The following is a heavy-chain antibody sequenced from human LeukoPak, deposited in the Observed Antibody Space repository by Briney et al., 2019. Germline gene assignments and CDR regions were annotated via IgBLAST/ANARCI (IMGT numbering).Heavy chain of an antibody. CDR2: INPNSGDT. V-gene: IGHV1-2*02. J-gene: IGHJ4*02. CDR3: ARDGYYGSGRNDY. D-gene: IGHD3-10*01. CDR1: GYTFTGYY. Sequence: ASVKVSCKASGYTFTGYYMHWVRQAPGQGLEWMGWINPNSGDTNYAQKFQGRVTMTRDTSISTAYMELSRLRSDDTAVYYCARDGYYGSGRNDYWGQGTLVTVSS.